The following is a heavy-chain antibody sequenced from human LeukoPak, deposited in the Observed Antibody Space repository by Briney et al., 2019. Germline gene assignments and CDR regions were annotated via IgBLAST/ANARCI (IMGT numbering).Heavy chain of an antibody. CDR2: INPNSGGT. V-gene: IGHV1-2*02. Sequence: ASVKVSCKASGYTFAGYYMHWVRQAPGQGLEWMGWINPNSGGTNYAQKFQGRVTMTRDTSISTAYMELSRLRSDDTAVYYCARALGSGSYYFNYWGQGTLVTVSS. CDR1: GYTFAGYY. J-gene: IGHJ4*02. CDR3: ARALGSGSYYFNY. D-gene: IGHD3-10*01.